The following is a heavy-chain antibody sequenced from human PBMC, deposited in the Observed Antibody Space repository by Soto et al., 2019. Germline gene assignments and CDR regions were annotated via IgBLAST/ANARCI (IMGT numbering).Heavy chain of an antibody. V-gene: IGHV3-30-3*01. J-gene: IGHJ5*02. CDR3: ASTRIAARPDWFDP. CDR1: GFTFSSYA. CDR2: ISYDGSNK. Sequence: GGSLRLSCAASGFTFSSYAMHWVRQAPGKGLEWVAVISYDGSNKYYADSVKGRFTISRDNSKNTLYLQMNSLRAEDTAVYYCASTRIAARPDWFDPWGQGTLVTVSS. D-gene: IGHD6-6*01.